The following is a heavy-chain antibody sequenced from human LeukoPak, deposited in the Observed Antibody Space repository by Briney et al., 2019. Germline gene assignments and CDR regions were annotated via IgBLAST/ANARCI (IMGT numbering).Heavy chain of an antibody. CDR1: GYTFTSYD. Sequence: VASVKVSCKASGYTFTSYDINWVRQATGQGLEWMGWMNPNSGNTGYAQKFQGRVTMTRNTSISTAYMELSSPRSEDTAVYYCAREIVTGFWLDYWGQGTLVTVSS. CDR2: MNPNSGNT. D-gene: IGHD2-21*02. V-gene: IGHV1-8*01. J-gene: IGHJ4*02. CDR3: AREIVTGFWLDY.